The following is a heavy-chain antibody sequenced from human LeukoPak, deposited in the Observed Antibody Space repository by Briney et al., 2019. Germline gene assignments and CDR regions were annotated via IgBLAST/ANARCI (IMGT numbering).Heavy chain of an antibody. D-gene: IGHD1-20*01. J-gene: IGHJ4*02. CDR2: INPNSGGT. Sequence: ASVKVSCKASGYTFTGYYMHWVRQAPGQGLEWMGWINPNSGGTNYAQKFQGRVTMTRDTSISTAYMELSRLRSDDTAVYYCAKDQRGGYYWSKKGFDIWGQGTLVTVSS. CDR3: AKDQRGGYYWSKKGFDI. CDR1: GYTFTGYY. V-gene: IGHV1-2*02.